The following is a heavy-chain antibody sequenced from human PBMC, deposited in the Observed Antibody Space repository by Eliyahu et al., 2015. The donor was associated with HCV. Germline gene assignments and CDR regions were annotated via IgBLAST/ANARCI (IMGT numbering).Heavy chain of an antibody. D-gene: IGHD4-17*01. J-gene: IGHJ3*02. CDR3: ARDYWEQGGDYASDAFDI. CDR1: GFPVSXNY. Sequence: EVQLVESGGGLIQPGGSLXLSCAASGFPVSXNYMSWVRQAPGEGVEWVSVIYXGGSTYYADSVKGRFTISRDNSKNTLYLQMNSLRAEDTAVYYCARDYWEQGGDYASDAFDIWGQGTMVTVSS. V-gene: IGHV3-53*01. CDR2: IYXGGST.